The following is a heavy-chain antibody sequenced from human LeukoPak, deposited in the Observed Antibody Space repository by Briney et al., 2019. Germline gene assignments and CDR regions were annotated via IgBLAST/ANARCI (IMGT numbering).Heavy chain of an antibody. J-gene: IGHJ4*02. Sequence: PGRSLRLSCAASGFTFDDYAMHWVRQAPGKGLEWVSAISGSGGSTYYADSVKGRFTISRDNSKNTLYLQMNSLRAEDTAVYYCAKAFYSSGWSPFDYWGQGTLVTVSS. CDR3: AKAFYSSGWSPFDY. D-gene: IGHD6-19*01. CDR1: GFTFDDYA. CDR2: ISGSGGST. V-gene: IGHV3-23*01.